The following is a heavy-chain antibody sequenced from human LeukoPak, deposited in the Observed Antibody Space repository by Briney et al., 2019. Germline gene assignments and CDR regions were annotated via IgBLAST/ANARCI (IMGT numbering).Heavy chain of an antibody. V-gene: IGHV3-30*18. Sequence: GGSLRLFCAASGFTFSRYGMHWVRQAPGKGLEWVATISYDGSDKWYGDSVKGRFTISRDNSQNSLYLQMNSLRAEDTAVYYCAKDGLSGSAQRYYFDYWGQGTLVTVSS. CDR1: GFTFSRYG. CDR3: AKDGLSGSAQRYYFDY. D-gene: IGHD3-22*01. CDR2: ISYDGSDK. J-gene: IGHJ4*02.